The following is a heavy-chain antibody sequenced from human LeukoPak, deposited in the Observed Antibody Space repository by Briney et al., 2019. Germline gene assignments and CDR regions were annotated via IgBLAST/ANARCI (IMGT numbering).Heavy chain of an antibody. Sequence: ASVKVSCKASEYTFTNYAIQWVRQAPGQRLAWMGWINADNGNTRYSRKFQGRVTISRDTSATTAYMKLSRLRSEDTAVYYCVRGGNVVIAADYWGQGTLVTVSS. D-gene: IGHD2-15*01. CDR3: VRGGNVVIAADY. V-gene: IGHV1-3*01. CDR1: EYTFTNYA. J-gene: IGHJ4*02. CDR2: INADNGNT.